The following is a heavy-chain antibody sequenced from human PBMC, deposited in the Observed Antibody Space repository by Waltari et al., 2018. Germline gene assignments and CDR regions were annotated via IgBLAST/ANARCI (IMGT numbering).Heavy chain of an antibody. CDR2: IYHSGST. V-gene: IGHV4-38-2*01. CDR1: GYSISSGYY. D-gene: IGHD5-18*01. J-gene: IGHJ6*02. Sequence: QVQLQESGPGLVKPSETLSLTCAVSGYSISSGYYWGWIRQPPGKGLEWIGSIYHSGSTYYNPSLKSRVTISVDTSKNQFSLKLSSVTAADTAVYYCARGGQHRNYYYYYGMDVWGQGTTVTVSS. CDR3: ARGGQHRNYYYYYGMDV.